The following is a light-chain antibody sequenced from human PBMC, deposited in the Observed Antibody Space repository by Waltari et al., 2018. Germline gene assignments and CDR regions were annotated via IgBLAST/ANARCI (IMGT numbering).Light chain of an antibody. CDR1: TSDVGAYNF. CDR3: CSYGGSYNWV. V-gene: IGLV2-11*01. J-gene: IGLJ3*02. Sequence: QSALTQPRPVSGTPGQSVTIPCTGTTSDVGAYNFVSWYQQHPGKAPKLIIYNVIERPSGVPDRFSGSKSGTTGSLTISGLQPEDEADYYCCSYGGSYNWVFGGGTKVTVL. CDR2: NVI.